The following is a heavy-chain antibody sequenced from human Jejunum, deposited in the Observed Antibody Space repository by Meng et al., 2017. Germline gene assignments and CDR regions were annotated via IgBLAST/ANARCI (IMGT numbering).Heavy chain of an antibody. J-gene: IGHJ4*02. CDR2: MYYTGTT. V-gene: IGHV4-59*11. CDR1: GGSISSHY. D-gene: IGHD1-26*01. Sequence: QVQLQEPGPGLVKPSETLSLTCTVSGGSISSHYFSWIRQPPGKGLEWIGDMYYTGTTNYNPSLKSRVTMSVDTSMNQFSLRLTSVTAADTAVYFCARVASSSAPFDYWGQGTLVTVSS. CDR3: ARVASSSAPFDY.